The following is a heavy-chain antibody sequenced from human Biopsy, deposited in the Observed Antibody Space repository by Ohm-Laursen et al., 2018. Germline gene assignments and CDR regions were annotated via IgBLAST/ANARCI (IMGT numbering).Heavy chain of an antibody. V-gene: IGHV4-4*07. CDR3: AKARTLDTAIDFDY. CDR1: SDSISNSY. J-gene: IGHJ4*02. D-gene: IGHD5-18*01. Sequence: SETLSLTCIVSSDSISNSYWTWIRQPSGKGLEWIGRFYSSGSSSYNPSLKSRVTMSIDASMNQFSLKLTSVTAADTAVYYCAKARTLDTAIDFDYWGQGTLVTVSS. CDR2: FYSSGSS.